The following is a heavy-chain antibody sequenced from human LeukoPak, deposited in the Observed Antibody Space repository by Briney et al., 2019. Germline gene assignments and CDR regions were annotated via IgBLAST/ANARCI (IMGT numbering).Heavy chain of an antibody. CDR3: AKWGDYDVLTGYYVSDY. CDR2: ITGSGGNT. J-gene: IGHJ4*02. CDR1: GFTFSNYA. V-gene: IGHV3-23*01. Sequence: GASLRLSCAASGFTFSNYAMSWVRQAPGKGLEWVSPITGSGGNTYYADCVKGRFTISRHNSKNTVFLQMNSLRAEDTAVYYCAKWGDYDVLTGYYVSDYWGQGTLVTVSS. D-gene: IGHD3-9*01.